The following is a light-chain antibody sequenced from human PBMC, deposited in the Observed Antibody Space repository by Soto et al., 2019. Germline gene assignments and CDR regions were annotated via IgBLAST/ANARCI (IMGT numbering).Light chain of an antibody. CDR2: GAS. V-gene: IGKV3-20*01. CDR1: QSVSSSY. J-gene: IGKJ2*01. Sequence: EILLTQSPGTLSLSPGQRATLSCRASQSVSSSYVGWYQQKPGQAPRLLIYGASRRATGSPDRFSGSASGTDFTLTISSLEPEDFAVYYCQQYGKSPYTFGQGTKLEIQ. CDR3: QQYGKSPYT.